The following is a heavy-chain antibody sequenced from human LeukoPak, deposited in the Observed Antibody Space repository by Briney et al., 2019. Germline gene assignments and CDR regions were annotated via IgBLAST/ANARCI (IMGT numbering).Heavy chain of an antibody. V-gene: IGHV3-7*04. CDR1: GFTFSSYG. CDR3: ARGGWYYAY. CDR2: IKQDGNEK. Sequence: PGGSLRLSCAASGFTFSSYGMHWVRQAPGKGLEWVANIKQDGNEKYYVDSVKGRFTISRDNAKNSLYLRMNSLRAEDTAVYYCARGGWYYAYWGQGTLVTVSS. D-gene: IGHD6-19*01. J-gene: IGHJ4*02.